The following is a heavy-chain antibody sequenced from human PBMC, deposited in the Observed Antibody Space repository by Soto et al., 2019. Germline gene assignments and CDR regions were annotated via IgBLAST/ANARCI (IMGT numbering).Heavy chain of an antibody. V-gene: IGHV3-23*01. D-gene: IGHD6-13*01. CDR2: ISGSGGST. CDR1: GLSFSSYG. Sequence: GGSLRLSCAASGLSFSSYGMSWVRQAPGKGPEWVSGISGSGGSTYYADSVKGRFTISRDNSKNTLYLQMNSLRAEDTAVYYCAKDGAATFDYWGQGTLVTVSS. CDR3: AKDGAATFDY. J-gene: IGHJ4*02.